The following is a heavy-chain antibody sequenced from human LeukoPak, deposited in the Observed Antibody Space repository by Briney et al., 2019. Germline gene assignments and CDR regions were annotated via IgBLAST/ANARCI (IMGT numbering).Heavy chain of an antibody. CDR3: ARVGYSSSWPDAFDI. J-gene: IGHJ3*02. D-gene: IGHD6-13*01. CDR1: GFTFSSYS. CDR2: ISSSSSTI. Sequence: PGGSLRLSCAASGFTFSSYSMNWVRQAPGKGLEWVSYISSSSSTIYYADSVKGRFTISRDNAKNSLYLQMNSLRAEDTAVYYCARVGYSSSWPDAFDIWGQGTMVTVSS. V-gene: IGHV3-48*01.